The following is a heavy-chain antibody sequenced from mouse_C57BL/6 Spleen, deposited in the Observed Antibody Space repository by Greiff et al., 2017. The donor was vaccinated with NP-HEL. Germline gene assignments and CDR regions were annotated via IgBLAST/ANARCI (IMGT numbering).Heavy chain of an antibody. V-gene: IGHV1-19*01. CDR3: ARWEDY. Sequence: EVKLMESGPVLVKPGASVKISCKASGYTFTDYYMNWVKQSHGKSLEWIGVINPYNGVTSYNQKFKGKATLTVEKSSSTAYMELNRLTSEDSAVYYCARWEDYWGQGTTLTVSS. CDR1: GYTFTDYY. D-gene: IGHD4-1*01. CDR2: INPYNGVT. J-gene: IGHJ2*01.